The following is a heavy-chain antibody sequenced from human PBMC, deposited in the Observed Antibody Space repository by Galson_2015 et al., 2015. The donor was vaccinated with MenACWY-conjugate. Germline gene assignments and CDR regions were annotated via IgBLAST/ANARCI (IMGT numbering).Heavy chain of an antibody. V-gene: IGHV1-18*01. D-gene: IGHD3-10*01. CDR3: ASGSIVRGVMTESTIRFFEY. Sequence: QSGAEVKKPGESLRISCKASGYPFSSFGVNWVRQAPGQGLEWMGWISAYNGGTNYAQKLQDRVTMTRDTSTDTVYLHLRSLRSDDTAVYYCASGSIVRGVMTESTIRFFEYWGPGSQVTVSS. CDR1: GYPFSSFG. J-gene: IGHJ4*02. CDR2: ISAYNGGT.